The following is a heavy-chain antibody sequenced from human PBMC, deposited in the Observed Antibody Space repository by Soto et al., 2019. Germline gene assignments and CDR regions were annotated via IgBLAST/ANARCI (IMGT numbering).Heavy chain of an antibody. CDR2: ISSSSSYI. CDR1: GFTFSSYS. J-gene: IGHJ6*02. CDR3: ARYGRGYCSGGSCYSGDYYYYGMDV. Sequence: PGGSLRLSCAASGFTFSSYSMNWVRQAPGKGLEWVSSISSSSSYIYYADSVKGRFTISRDNAKNSLYLQMNSLRAEDTAVYYCARYGRGYCSGGSCYSGDYYYYGMDVWGQGTTVTVSS. D-gene: IGHD2-15*01. V-gene: IGHV3-21*01.